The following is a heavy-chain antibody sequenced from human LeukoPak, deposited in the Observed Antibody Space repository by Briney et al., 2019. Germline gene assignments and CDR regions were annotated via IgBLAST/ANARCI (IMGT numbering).Heavy chain of an antibody. CDR3: ATLGGRRYSYGYSFDY. D-gene: IGHD5-18*01. CDR1: GYTFTGYY. Sequence: ASVKVSCKASGYTFTGYYMHWVRQAPGQGLEWMGWINPNSGGTNYAQKFQGRVTMTRDTSISTAYMELSSLRSEDTAVYYCATLGGRRYSYGYSFDYWGQGTLVTVSS. V-gene: IGHV1-2*02. J-gene: IGHJ4*02. CDR2: INPNSGGT.